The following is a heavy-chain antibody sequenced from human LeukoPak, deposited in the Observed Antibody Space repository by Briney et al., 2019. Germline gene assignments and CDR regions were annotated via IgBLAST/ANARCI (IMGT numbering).Heavy chain of an antibody. CDR3: ARVPIQLRSYGMDV. Sequence: ASVKVSCKASGYTFTGYYMHWVRQAPGQGLEWMGWINPNSGGTNYAQKFQGRVTMTRDTSISTAYMELSRLRSDDTAVYYCARVPIQLRSYGMDVWGQGTTVTVSS. CDR2: INPNSGGT. CDR1: GYTFTGYY. D-gene: IGHD5-18*01. J-gene: IGHJ6*02. V-gene: IGHV1-2*02.